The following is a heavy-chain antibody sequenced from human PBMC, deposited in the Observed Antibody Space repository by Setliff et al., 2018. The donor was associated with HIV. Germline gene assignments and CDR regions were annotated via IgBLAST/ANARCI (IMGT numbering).Heavy chain of an antibody. D-gene: IGHD3-22*01. V-gene: IGHV3-23*01. J-gene: IGHJ4*02. Sequence: PWGSRRLSCAASGFTFSSYAMSWVRQAPGKGLDWVSAISSSGGSTYYADSVKGRFPISRDNSKNIVYLQMNGLRAEDTAVYFCAISQDDGYYPLDYWGQGTLVTVSS. CDR1: GFTFSSYA. CDR2: ISSSGGST. CDR3: AISQDDGYYPLDY.